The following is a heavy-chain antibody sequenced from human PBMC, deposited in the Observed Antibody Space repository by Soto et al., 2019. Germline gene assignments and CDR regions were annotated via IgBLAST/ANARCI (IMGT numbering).Heavy chain of an antibody. CDR3: ATDLRPSTNYNYGMDV. CDR2: ISASGGST. CDR1: GFTFSTYA. J-gene: IGHJ6*02. Sequence: EVQLLESGGGLVQPGGSLRLSCAASGFTFSTYAMSWVRQAPGKGLEWVSVISASGGSTFYADSVKGRFTVSRDNSRNTLYLQVISLRVEDTAVYYCATDLRPSTNYNYGMDVWGQGTTVTVSS. V-gene: IGHV3-23*01.